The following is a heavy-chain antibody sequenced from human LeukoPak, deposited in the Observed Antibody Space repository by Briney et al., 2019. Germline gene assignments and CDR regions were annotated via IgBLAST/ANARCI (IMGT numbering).Heavy chain of an antibody. CDR2: INTVGSEA. D-gene: IGHD3-16*01. J-gene: IGHJ4*02. CDR1: GFTFSDFW. V-gene: IGHV3-74*01. Sequence: PGGSLRLSCAASGFTFSDFWIHWVRQVPGKGLVWVSRINTVGSEANYADSVKGRFTISRDNAKNTVYLLMNSLGVEDTAVYYCLRGGGGSTYGQFDYWGQGTLVSVSS. CDR3: LRGGGGSTYGQFDY.